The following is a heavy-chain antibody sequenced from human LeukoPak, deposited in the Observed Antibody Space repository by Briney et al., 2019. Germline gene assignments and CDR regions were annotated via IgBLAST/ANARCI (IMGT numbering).Heavy chain of an antibody. J-gene: IGHJ4*02. D-gene: IGHD1-26*01. CDR3: AREFEVGASHFDY. CDR1: GFTLSGYS. V-gene: IGHV3-21*01. Sequence: AGGSLRLSCAAFGFTLSGYSMNWVRQAPEKGLEWVSSITSGSYIYYADSVKGRFTISRDNAKNSLSLQMNSLRAEDTAVYYCAREFEVGASHFDYWGQGTLVTVSS. CDR2: ITSGSYI.